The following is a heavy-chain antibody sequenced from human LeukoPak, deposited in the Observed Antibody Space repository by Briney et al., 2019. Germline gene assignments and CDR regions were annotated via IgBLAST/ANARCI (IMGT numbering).Heavy chain of an antibody. J-gene: IGHJ6*03. V-gene: IGHV4-59*04. D-gene: IGHD2-8*01. CDR1: GGSISSYY. CDR2: IYYSGSI. CDR3: ARMVPDYYYYYMDV. Sequence: PSETLSLTCTVSGGSISSYYWSWIRQPPGKGLEWIGYIYYSGSIYYNPSLKSRVTMSVDTSKNQFSLKLSSVTAVDTAVYYCARMVPDYYYYYMDVWGKGTTVTVSS.